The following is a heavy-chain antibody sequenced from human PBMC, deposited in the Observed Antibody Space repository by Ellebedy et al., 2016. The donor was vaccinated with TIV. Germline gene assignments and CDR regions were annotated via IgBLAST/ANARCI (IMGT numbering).Heavy chain of an antibody. Sequence: GESLKISXAASGFTFSSYSMNWVRQAPGKGLEWVSSISTSSRTIYYADSVKGRFTISRDNSKNTLYLQMNSLRAEDTAVYYCARYYFGLASQRCFDYWGQGTLVTVSS. CDR2: ISTSSRTI. CDR3: ARYYFGLASQRCFDY. V-gene: IGHV3-21*04. CDR1: GFTFSSYS. J-gene: IGHJ4*02. D-gene: IGHD3-10*01.